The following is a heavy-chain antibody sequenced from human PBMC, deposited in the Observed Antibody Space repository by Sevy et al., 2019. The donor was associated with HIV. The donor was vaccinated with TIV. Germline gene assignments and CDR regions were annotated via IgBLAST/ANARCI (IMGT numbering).Heavy chain of an antibody. CDR2: IKQDGSVK. D-gene: IGHD6-13*01. CDR3: VRAIAADASL. V-gene: IGHV3-7*01. J-gene: IGHJ4*02. CDR1: GFTLNSYW. Sequence: GGSLRLSCAASGFTLNSYWMSWVRQAPGKGLEWVANIKQDGSVKYYVDSVKGRFTISRDNARNFVYLQMSSLTAEDTALYYCVRAIAADASLWGQGTLVTVSS.